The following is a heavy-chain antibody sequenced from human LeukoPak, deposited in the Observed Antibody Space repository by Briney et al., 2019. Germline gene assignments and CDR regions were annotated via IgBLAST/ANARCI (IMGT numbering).Heavy chain of an antibody. J-gene: IGHJ6*03. CDR2: ISVYNDNT. CDR1: SFIFNNYG. CDR3: ARAVSGGSSFFYMDV. Sequence: ASVKVSCTASSFIFNNYGISWVRQAPGQGLEWMGWISVYNDNTKYSQNLQGRVTLTTDKSTNTAYMELRSLRSDDTAIYYCARAVSGGSSFFYMDVWGKGTTVTISS. D-gene: IGHD2-15*01. V-gene: IGHV1-18*01.